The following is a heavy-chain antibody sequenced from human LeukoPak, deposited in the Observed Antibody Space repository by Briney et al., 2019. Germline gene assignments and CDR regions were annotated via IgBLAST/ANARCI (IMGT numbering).Heavy chain of an antibody. CDR3: ARLYSSSWYFDN. Sequence: SETLSLTCDVSGGSITQTNYWTWVRQPPGKGLEWIGSASYSGSTFYNSSLKSRVTISVDTSKNQFSLKLSSVTAADTAVYYCARLYSSSWYFDNWGQGILVTVSS. V-gene: IGHV4-39*01. CDR1: GGSITQTNY. J-gene: IGHJ4*02. D-gene: IGHD6-13*01. CDR2: ASYSGST.